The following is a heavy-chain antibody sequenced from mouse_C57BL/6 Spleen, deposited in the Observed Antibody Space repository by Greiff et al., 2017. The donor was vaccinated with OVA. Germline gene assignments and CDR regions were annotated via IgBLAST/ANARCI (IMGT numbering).Heavy chain of an antibody. J-gene: IGHJ2*01. V-gene: IGHV5-4*03. Sequence: EVMLVESGGGLVKPGGSLKLSCAASGFTFSSYAMSWVRQTPEKRLEWVATISDGGGYTYYPDNVKGRFTISRDNAKNKLYLQMSHLKSEDTAMYASATVFTTVLAFDYWGQGTTLTVSS. CDR2: ISDGGGYT. CDR3: ATVFTTVLAFDY. D-gene: IGHD1-1*01. CDR1: GFTFSSYA.